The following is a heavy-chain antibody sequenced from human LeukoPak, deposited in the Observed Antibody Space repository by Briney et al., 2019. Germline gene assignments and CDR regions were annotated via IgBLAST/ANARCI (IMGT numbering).Heavy chain of an antibody. CDR3: ARLNPRNWYFDL. CDR1: GGSIRSSSYY. Sequence: SETLSLTCTVSGGSIRSSSYYWGWIRQPPGKGLEWIGSIYYSGSTYYNPSLKSRVTISVDTSKNQFSLKLSSVTAADTAVYYCARLNPRNWYFDLWGRGTLVTVSS. V-gene: IGHV4-39*01. J-gene: IGHJ2*01. CDR2: IYYSGST.